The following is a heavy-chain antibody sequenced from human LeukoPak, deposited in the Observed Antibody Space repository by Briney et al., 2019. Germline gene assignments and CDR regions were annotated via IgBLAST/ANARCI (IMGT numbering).Heavy chain of an antibody. CDR1: GGSFSSYY. D-gene: IGHD4-17*01. V-gene: IGHV4-59*10. CDR3: ARATVILFDY. Sequence: TSETLSLTCAVYGGSFSSYYWSWIRQPAGKGLEWIGRIYTSGSTNYNPSLKSRVTISVDTSKNQFSLKLSSVTAADTAVYYCARATVILFDYWGQGTLVTVSS. J-gene: IGHJ4*02. CDR2: IYTSGST.